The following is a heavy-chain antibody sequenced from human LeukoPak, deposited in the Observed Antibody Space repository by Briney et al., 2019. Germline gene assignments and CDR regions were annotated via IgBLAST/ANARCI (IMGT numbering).Heavy chain of an antibody. Sequence: EAGGSLRLSCAASGFTFSGSARHWVRQASGKGLEWVGRIRSKANSYATAYAASVKGRFTISRDDSKNTAYLQMNSLRAEDTAVYFCAKDLVDIVVVPSSGSDYWGQGTLVTVSS. D-gene: IGHD2-2*01. CDR1: GFTFSGSA. V-gene: IGHV3-73*01. J-gene: IGHJ4*02. CDR3: AKDLVDIVVVPSSGSDY. CDR2: IRSKANSYAT.